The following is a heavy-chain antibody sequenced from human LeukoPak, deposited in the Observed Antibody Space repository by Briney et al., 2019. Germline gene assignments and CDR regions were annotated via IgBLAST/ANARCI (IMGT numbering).Heavy chain of an antibody. J-gene: IGHJ4*02. Sequence: GGSLRLSCAASGFTFSSYSMNWVRQAPGKGLEWVSSISSSSSYIYYADSVKGRFTISRDNAKNSLYLQMNSLRAEDTAVYYCARASIGRFGELLDHWGQGTLVTVSS. V-gene: IGHV3-21*01. CDR2: ISSSSSYI. D-gene: IGHD3-10*01. CDR1: GFTFSSYS. CDR3: ARASIGRFGELLDH.